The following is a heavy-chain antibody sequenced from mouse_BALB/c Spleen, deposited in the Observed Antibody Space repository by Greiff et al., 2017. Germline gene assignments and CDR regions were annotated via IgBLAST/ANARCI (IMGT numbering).Heavy chain of an antibody. Sequence: EVMLVESGGGLVKPGGSLKLSCAASGFTFSSYTMSWVRQTPEKRLEWVETISSGGSYTYYPDSVKGRFTISRDNAKNTVYLQMSSLESEDTAMYNSTRDWDRGYAMDYWGQGTSVTVSS. V-gene: IGHV5-6-4*01. CDR1: GFTFSSYT. J-gene: IGHJ4*01. CDR2: ISSGGSYT. CDR3: TRDWDRGYAMDY. D-gene: IGHD3-3*01.